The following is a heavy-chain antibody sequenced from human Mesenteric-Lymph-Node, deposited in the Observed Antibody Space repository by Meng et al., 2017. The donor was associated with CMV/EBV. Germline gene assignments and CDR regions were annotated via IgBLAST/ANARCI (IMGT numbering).Heavy chain of an antibody. CDR3: ARVVIKYYFDY. D-gene: IGHD3-22*01. V-gene: IGHV1-2*02. CDR2: INPNSGDT. J-gene: IGHJ4*02. CDR1: GYNFIGYY. Sequence: ASVKVSCKASGYNFIGYYIHWVRQAPGQGLEWMGWINPNSGDTNYARNFQGRVTMARDTSITTAYMELSRLSSDDTAVYYCARVVIKYYFDYWGQGTLVTVSS.